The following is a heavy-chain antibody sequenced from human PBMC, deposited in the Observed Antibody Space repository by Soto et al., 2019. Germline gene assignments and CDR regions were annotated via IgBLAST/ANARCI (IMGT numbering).Heavy chain of an antibody. CDR2: IKSKTDGGTT. CDR1: GFTFSNAW. Sequence: GGSLRLSCAASGFTFSNAWMSWVRQAPGKGLEWVGRIKSKTDGGTTDYAAPVKGRFTISRDDSKNTLYLQMNSLKTEDTAVYYCTTGSSWFVGDAFDIWGQGTMVTVSS. J-gene: IGHJ3*02. CDR3: TTGSSWFVGDAFDI. D-gene: IGHD6-13*01. V-gene: IGHV3-15*01.